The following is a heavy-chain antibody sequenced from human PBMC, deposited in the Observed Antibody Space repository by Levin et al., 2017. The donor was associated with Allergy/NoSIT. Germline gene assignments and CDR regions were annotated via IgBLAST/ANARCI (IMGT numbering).Heavy chain of an antibody. V-gene: IGHV1-69*13. CDR2: IIPIFGTA. D-gene: IGHD4-17*01. J-gene: IGHJ4*02. CDR1: GGTFSSYA. CDR3: ARVNDYGDSPLDY. Sequence: SVKVSCKASGGTFSSYAISWVRQAPGQGLEWMGGIIPIFGTANYAQKFQGRVTITADESTSTAYMELSSLRSEDTAVYYCARVNDYGDSPLDYWGQGTLVTVSS.